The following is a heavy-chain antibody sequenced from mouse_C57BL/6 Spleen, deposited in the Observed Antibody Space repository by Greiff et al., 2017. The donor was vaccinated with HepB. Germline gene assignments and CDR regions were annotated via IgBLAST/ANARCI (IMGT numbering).Heavy chain of an antibody. CDR2: IDPSDSYT. J-gene: IGHJ2*01. CDR1: GYTFTSYW. Sequence: VQLQQPGAELVKPGASVKLSCKASGYTFTSYWMQWVKQRPGQGLEWIGEIDPSDSYTNYNQKFKGKATLTVDTSSSTAYMQLSSLTSEDSAVYYCERIAVDFGYWGQGTTLTVSS. V-gene: IGHV1-50*01. CDR3: ERIAVDFGY. D-gene: IGHD1-1*01.